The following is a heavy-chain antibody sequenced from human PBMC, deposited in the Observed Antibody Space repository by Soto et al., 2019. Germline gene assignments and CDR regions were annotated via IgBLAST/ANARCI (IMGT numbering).Heavy chain of an antibody. Sequence: QPQLQESGPGLVKPSETLSLTCTVSGGSISSSSYYWGWIRQPPGKGLEWIVSIYYSGSTYYNPSLKSRVTISVDTSKNQFSLKLSSVTAADTAVYYCARHVNPWAQGAFDIWGQGTMVTVSS. J-gene: IGHJ3*02. CDR3: ARHVNPWAQGAFDI. D-gene: IGHD7-27*01. CDR1: GGSISSSSYY. CDR2: IYYSGST. V-gene: IGHV4-39*01.